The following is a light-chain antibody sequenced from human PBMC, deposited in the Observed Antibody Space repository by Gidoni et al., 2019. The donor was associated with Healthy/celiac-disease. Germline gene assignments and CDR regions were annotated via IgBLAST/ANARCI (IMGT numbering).Light chain of an antibody. Sequence: DLQITRSPSSLSASVGDRVTITCRASQSISSYLNWYQQKPGKAPKLLIYAASSLQSGVPSRFSGSGSGTDFTLTISSLQPEDFATYYCQQSYSTPFTFGAXTKVDIK. CDR3: QQSYSTPFT. CDR2: AAS. CDR1: QSISSY. V-gene: IGKV1-39*01. J-gene: IGKJ3*01.